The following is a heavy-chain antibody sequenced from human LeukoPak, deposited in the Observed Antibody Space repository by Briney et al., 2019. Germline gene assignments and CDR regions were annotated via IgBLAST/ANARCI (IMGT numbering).Heavy chain of an antibody. CDR2: ISASGGST. J-gene: IGHJ4*02. Sequence: GGSLRLSCAVSGFTFSSYAMRWVRQAPGKGLEWVSVISASGGSTDYADSVKGRFTISGDNSKNTLYLQMNSLRAEDTAVYYCAKEARTFGDPGHFDYWGQGTLVTVSS. CDR1: GFTFSSYA. V-gene: IGHV3-23*01. D-gene: IGHD3-10*01. CDR3: AKEARTFGDPGHFDY.